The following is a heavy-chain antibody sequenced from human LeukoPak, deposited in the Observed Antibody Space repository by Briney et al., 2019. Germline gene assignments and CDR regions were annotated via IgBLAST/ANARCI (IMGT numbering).Heavy chain of an antibody. CDR2: IIPIFGTA. V-gene: IGHV1-69*05. CDR3: ATMALRTSCPFDY. Sequence: SVKVSCKASGGTFSSYAISWVRQAPGQGLEWMGGIIPIFGTANYAQKFQGRVTITTDESTSTAYMELSSLRSEDTAAYYCATMALRTSCPFDYWGQGTLVTVSS. D-gene: IGHD2-2*01. J-gene: IGHJ4*02. CDR1: GGTFSSYA.